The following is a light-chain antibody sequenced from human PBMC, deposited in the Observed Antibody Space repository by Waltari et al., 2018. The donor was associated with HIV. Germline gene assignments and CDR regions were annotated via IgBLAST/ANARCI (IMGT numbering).Light chain of an antibody. J-gene: IGLJ2*01. Sequence: QSALTQPPSASGSPGQSVTIPCTGTSTDLAASKFVSWYQQHPGKAPRLIISDVNKLACVDPNRLSCHKSGNTASLTVAQLQAEDEATCYCSSDGGTSAGGTRKFHVIFGGVTKLTVL. CDR1: STDLAASKF. V-gene: IGLV2-8*01. CDR3: SSDGGTSAGGTRKFHVI. CDR2: DVN.